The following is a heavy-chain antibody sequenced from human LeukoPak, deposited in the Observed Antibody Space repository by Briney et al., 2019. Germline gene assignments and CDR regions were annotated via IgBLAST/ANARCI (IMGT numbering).Heavy chain of an antibody. J-gene: IGHJ4*02. V-gene: IGHV3-9*01. CDR2: IGWNSGSI. CDR1: GFTFDDYA. D-gene: IGHD3-10*01. Sequence: GGSLRLSCAASGFTFDDYAMHWVRQAPGKGLEWVSGIGWNSGSIGYADSVKGRFTISRDNAKNSLYLQMNSLRAEDTALYYCAKAPLWFGELSGYFDYWGQGTLVTVSS. CDR3: AKAPLWFGELSGYFDY.